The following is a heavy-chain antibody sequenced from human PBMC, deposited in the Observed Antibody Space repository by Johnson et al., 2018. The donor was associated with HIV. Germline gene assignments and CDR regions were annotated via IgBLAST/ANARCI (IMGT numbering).Heavy chain of an antibody. CDR1: GFTFSSYG. J-gene: IGHJ3*02. V-gene: IGHV3-30*02. Sequence: QVQLVESGGGVVQPGGSLRLSCAASGFTFSSYGMHWVRQAPGKGLEWVVFIRYDGSNKYYADSVKGRFTISRDNSKNTLYLQMNSLRAEDTAVYYCAKGGIQLCLPDVFDIWGQGTRFTVSS. CDR3: AKGGIQLCLPDVFDI. D-gene: IGHD5-18*01. CDR2: IRYDGSNK.